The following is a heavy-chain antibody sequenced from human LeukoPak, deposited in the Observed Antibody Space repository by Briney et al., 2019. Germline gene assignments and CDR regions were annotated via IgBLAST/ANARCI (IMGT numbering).Heavy chain of an antibody. CDR1: GGSISSYY. CDR3: ARIEDYGGNSVNY. D-gene: IGHD4-23*01. CDR2: TYYSGST. V-gene: IGHV4-59*01. J-gene: IGHJ4*02. Sequence: SETLSLTCTVSGGSISSYYWSWIRQPPGKGLEWIGYTYYSGSTNYNPSLKSRVTISVDTSKNQFSLKLSSVTAADTAVYYCARIEDYGGNSVNYWGQGTLVTVSS.